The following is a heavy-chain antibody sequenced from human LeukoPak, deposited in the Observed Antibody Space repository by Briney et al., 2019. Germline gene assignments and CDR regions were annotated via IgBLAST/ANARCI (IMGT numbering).Heavy chain of an antibody. Sequence: GGSLRLSCAASGFTFSSYAMSWVRQAPGKGLEWVSPISGSGGSTYYADSVKGRFTISRDNSKNTLYLQMNSLRAEDTAVYYCAKGGGYYDTSGPTFSNWGQGTLVTVSS. D-gene: IGHD3-22*01. CDR3: AKGGGYYDTSGPTFSN. CDR2: ISGSGGST. V-gene: IGHV3-23*01. CDR1: GFTFSSYA. J-gene: IGHJ4*02.